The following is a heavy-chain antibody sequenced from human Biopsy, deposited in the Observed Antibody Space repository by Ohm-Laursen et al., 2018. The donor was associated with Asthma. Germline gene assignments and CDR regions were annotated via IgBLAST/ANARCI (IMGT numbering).Heavy chain of an antibody. V-gene: IGHV3-7*01. CDR3: ARTFHFWSPYHAEHYQL. CDR1: GFTFGDYW. CDR2: IKHDGTDK. Sequence: FLRLSCIASGFTFGDYWRSWVRHVPGMGLEWVANIKHDGTDKNHVDSLMGRFIISRDNAKNSLYLQMNSLRAEDTAVYYCARTFHFWSPYHAEHYQLWGQGTLVTVSS. J-gene: IGHJ1*01. D-gene: IGHD3-3*02.